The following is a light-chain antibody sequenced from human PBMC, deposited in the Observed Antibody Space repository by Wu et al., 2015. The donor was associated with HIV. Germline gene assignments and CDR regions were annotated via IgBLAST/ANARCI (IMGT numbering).Light chain of an antibody. CDR2: DAS. J-gene: IGKJ2*03. Sequence: QASQDITTIQWYQQKPGKAPKLLIYDASNLETGVPSRFSGSWIWDRFTFTISSLQPEDVATYYCQQYENLPPYSFGQGTKLEIK. V-gene: IGKV1-33*01. CDR1: QDITT. CDR3: QQYENLPPYS.